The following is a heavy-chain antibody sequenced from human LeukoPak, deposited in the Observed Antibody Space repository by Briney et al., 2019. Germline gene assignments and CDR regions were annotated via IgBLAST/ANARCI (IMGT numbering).Heavy chain of an antibody. V-gene: IGHV4-34*01. D-gene: IGHD6-13*01. J-gene: IGHJ4*02. Sequence: SETLSLTCAVYGGSFSGYYWSWIRQPPGKGLEWIGEINHSGSTNYNPSLKSRVTISVDTSKNQFTLKLSSVTAADTAVYYCARGRSSWYGPNFDYWGQGTLVTVSS. CDR2: INHSGST. CDR3: ARGRSSWYGPNFDY. CDR1: GGSFSGYY.